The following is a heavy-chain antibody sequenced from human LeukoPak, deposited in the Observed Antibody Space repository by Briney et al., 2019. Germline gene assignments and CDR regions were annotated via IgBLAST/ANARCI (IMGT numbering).Heavy chain of an antibody. CDR3: ARDRHSGYSSVWYDH. D-gene: IGHD6-25*01. CDR2: VSGHNGDT. V-gene: IGHV1-18*01. Sequence: EASVKVSCKASGYTFTSYGVTWVRQAPGQGLEWMGWVSGHNGDTDYAQKLQGRVTMTIVTSTSTAYMELRNLISDDTAVYSCARDRHSGYSSVWYDHWGQGTLVTVSS. J-gene: IGHJ5*02. CDR1: GYTFTSYG.